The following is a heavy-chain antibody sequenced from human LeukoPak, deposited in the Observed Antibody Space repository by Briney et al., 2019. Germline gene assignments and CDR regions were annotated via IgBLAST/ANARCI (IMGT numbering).Heavy chain of an antibody. D-gene: IGHD3-22*01. Sequence: PGGSLRLSCAASGFTFDDYGMSWVRQAPGKGLEWVSGINWNGGSTGYADSVKGRFTISRDNSKNTLYLQMNSLRAEDTAVYYCAKQSAEVTTGYFDYWGQGTLVTVSS. V-gene: IGHV3-20*04. CDR1: GFTFDDYG. J-gene: IGHJ4*02. CDR2: INWNGGST. CDR3: AKQSAEVTTGYFDY.